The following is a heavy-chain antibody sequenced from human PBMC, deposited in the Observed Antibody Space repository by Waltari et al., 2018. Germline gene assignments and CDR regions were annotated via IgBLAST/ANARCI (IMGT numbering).Heavy chain of an antibody. CDR1: GGSISSSSYY. CDR3: ARDRGTYYDFWSGEKGP. CDR2: IYYSGST. V-gene: IGHV4-39*07. Sequence: QLQLQESGPGLVKPSETLSLTCTVSGGSISSSSYYWGWIRPPPGKGLEWIGSIYYSGSTYYNPSLKSRVTISVDTSKNQFSLKLSSVTAADTAVYYCARDRGTYYDFWSGEKGPWGQGTLVTVSS. D-gene: IGHD3-3*01. J-gene: IGHJ5*02.